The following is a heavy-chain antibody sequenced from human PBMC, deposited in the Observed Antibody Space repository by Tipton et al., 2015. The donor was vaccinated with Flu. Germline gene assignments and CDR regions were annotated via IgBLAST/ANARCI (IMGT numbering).Heavy chain of an antibody. D-gene: IGHD4-11*01. CDR1: GDSFGSGYC. Sequence: TLSLTCSVSGDSFGSGYCWGWVRQPPGKGLDWIGNACHSGNTYYNPSLRSRVTISVDRSKNQFSLKMNSVTAADTAVYFCARRDYSNYVSEPKNWFDSRGQGTLVTVSS. CDR2: ACHSGNT. CDR3: ARRDYSNYVSEPKNWFDS. J-gene: IGHJ5*01. V-gene: IGHV4-38-2*01.